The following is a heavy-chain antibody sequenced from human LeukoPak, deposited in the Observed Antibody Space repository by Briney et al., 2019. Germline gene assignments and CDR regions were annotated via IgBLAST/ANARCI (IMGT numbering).Heavy chain of an antibody. D-gene: IGHD5-18*01. V-gene: IGHV4-38-2*02. CDR2: IYHDGST. J-gene: IGHJ4*02. CDR3: ARHSVDTAGDY. CDR1: THSVSTGYY. Sequence: SETLSLTCTVSTHSVSTGYYWGWIRPPPGKGLDWIGNIYHDGSTYYTPSLKSRVTISVDTSKNQLSLKLSSVTAADTAVYYCARHSVDTAGDYWGQGTLVTVSS.